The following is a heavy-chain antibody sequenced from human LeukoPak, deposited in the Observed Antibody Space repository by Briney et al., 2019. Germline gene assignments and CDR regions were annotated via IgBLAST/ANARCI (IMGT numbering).Heavy chain of an antibody. CDR1: SGSISSGSYY. CDR2: IYTSGST. J-gene: IGHJ4*02. CDR3: ARQLSIGVVIYRPAHFDY. Sequence: PSETLSLTCTVSSGSISSGSYYWSWIRQPAGKGLEWIGRIYTSGSTNYNPSLKSRVTISVDTSKNQFSLKLSSVTAADTAVYYCARQLSIGVVIYRPAHFDYWGQGTLVTVSS. V-gene: IGHV4-61*02. D-gene: IGHD3-3*01.